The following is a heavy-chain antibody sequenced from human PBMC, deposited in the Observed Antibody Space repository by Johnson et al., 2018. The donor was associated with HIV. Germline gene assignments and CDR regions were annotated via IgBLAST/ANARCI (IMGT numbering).Heavy chain of an antibody. D-gene: IGHD3-3*01. J-gene: IGHJ3*02. Sequence: QVQLVESGGGVVQPGRSLRLSCAASGFSFGTYAMHWVRQAPGKGLEWVSVISHDGYNEDYGDSVKGRFTISRDNSKNSLYLQLNSLRPEETAVFYCARDRGVFWSGYYSAFDIWGQGTMVTVSS. CDR1: GFSFGTYA. CDR3: ARDRGVFWSGYYSAFDI. V-gene: IGHV3-30*03. CDR2: ISHDGYNE.